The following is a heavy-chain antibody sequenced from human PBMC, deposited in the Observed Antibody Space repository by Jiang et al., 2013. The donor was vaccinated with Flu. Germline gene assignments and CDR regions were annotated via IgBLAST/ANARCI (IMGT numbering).Heavy chain of an antibody. Sequence: SGAEVKKPGESLKISCKGSGYNFTSYYIAWVRQMPGKGLEWMGIIYPGDSDARCSPSFEGQVTISADRSMSAAYLQWSSLKASDTAMYYCARWVATSHDFYGMDVWGQGTTVTVSS. D-gene: IGHD1-26*01. V-gene: IGHV5-51*01. CDR2: IYPGDSDA. J-gene: IGHJ6*02. CDR1: GYNFTSYY. CDR3: ARWVATSHDFYGMDV.